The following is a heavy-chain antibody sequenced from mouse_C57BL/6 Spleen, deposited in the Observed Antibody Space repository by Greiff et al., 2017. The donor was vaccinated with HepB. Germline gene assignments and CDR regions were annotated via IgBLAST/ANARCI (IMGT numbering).Heavy chain of an antibody. CDR3: ARGGSSPHWYFDV. D-gene: IGHD1-1*01. J-gene: IGHJ1*03. CDR1: GYTFTSYW. Sequence: VQLQQSGAELAKPGASVKLSCKASGYTFTSYWMHWVKQRPGQGLEWIGYINPSSGYTKYNQKFKDKATLTADKSSSTAYMKLSSLTYEDSAVYYCARGGSSPHWYFDVWGTGTTVTVSS. CDR2: INPSSGYT. V-gene: IGHV1-7*01.